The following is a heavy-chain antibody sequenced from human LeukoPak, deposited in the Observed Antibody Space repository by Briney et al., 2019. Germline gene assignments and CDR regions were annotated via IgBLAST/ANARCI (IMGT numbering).Heavy chain of an antibody. V-gene: IGHV4-59*01. Sequence: PSETLSLTCTVSGGFISTYYWSWIRQPPGKGLEWIGYIYYSGSSNYNPSLKGRVTISVDTSKNQISLKLSSVTAADTAVYYCARANRYDLFFDYWGQGTLVTVSS. D-gene: IGHD5-12*01. CDR1: GGFISTYY. CDR3: ARANRYDLFFDY. J-gene: IGHJ4*02. CDR2: IYYSGSS.